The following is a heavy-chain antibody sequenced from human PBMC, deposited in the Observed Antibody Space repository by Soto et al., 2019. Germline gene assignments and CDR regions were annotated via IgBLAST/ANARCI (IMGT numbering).Heavy chain of an antibody. CDR3: ARRGYGSRWPNVYMDV. D-gene: IGHD6-13*01. Sequence: GGSLRLSCAASGFTFSSYAMSWVRQAPGKGLEWVSAISGSGGSTYYADSVNTLYLQMGSLRAEDMALYYCARRGYGSRWPNVYMDVWGKGTTVTVSS. CDR2: ISGSGGST. J-gene: IGHJ6*03. CDR1: GFTFSSYA. V-gene: IGHV3-23*01.